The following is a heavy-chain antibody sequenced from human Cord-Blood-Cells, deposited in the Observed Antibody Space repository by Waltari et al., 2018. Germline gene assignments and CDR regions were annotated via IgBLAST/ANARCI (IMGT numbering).Heavy chain of an antibody. V-gene: IGHV4-34*01. J-gene: IGHJ3*02. CDR2: INHSGST. Sequence: QVQLQQWGAGLLKPSETLSLTCAVYGGSFSGYYWSWIRQPPGKGLGGIGEINHSGSTNYNPALKSRVTISVDTSKNQFSLKLSAGTAADTAVYYCASSSGIAAADAFDIWGQGTMVTVSS. D-gene: IGHD6-13*01. CDR3: ASSSGIAAADAFDI. CDR1: GGSFSGYY.